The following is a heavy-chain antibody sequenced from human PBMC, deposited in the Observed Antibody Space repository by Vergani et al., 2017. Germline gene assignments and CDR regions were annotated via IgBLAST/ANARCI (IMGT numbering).Heavy chain of an antibody. D-gene: IGHD2-2*01. J-gene: IGHJ6*02. CDR2: MNLDDGDT. Sequence: QVQLVQSGAELKKPGASVRVSCKASGYTFSDYYIHWVRQAPGQGPEWLGWMNLDDGDTMYAEKFKGRVTMTRVTSLSTGYMDLTRLTSDDTAVYYCARDDARDQLLRWGMDVWGQGTTVTVSS. CDR3: ARDDARDQLLRWGMDV. CDR1: GYTFSDYY. V-gene: IGHV1-2*02.